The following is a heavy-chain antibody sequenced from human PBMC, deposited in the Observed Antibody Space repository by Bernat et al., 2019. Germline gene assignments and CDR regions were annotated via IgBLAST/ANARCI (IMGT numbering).Heavy chain of an antibody. J-gene: IGHJ6*02. CDR3: ARSEGYGDDSNYGMDV. V-gene: IGHV3-66*02. CDR1: GFTVSSNY. Sequence: VQLVESGGGLVQPGGSLRLSCAASGFTVSSNYMSWVRQAPGKGLEWVSVIYSGGSTYYADSVKGRFTISRDNSKNTLYLQMNSLRAEDTAVYYCARSEGYGDDSNYGMDVWGQGTTVTVSS. CDR2: IYSGGST. D-gene: IGHD4-17*01.